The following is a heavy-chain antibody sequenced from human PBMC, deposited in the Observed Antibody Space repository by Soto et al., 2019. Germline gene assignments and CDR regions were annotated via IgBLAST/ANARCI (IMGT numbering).Heavy chain of an antibody. CDR2: IWYDGSNK. J-gene: IGHJ4*02. Sequence: GGSLRLSCAASGFTFSSYGMHWVRQAPGKGLEWVAVIWYDGSNKYYADSVKGRFTISRDNSKNTLYLQMNSLRAEDTAVYYCARGRWAMIDSTGDFDYWGQGTLVTVSS. V-gene: IGHV3-33*01. D-gene: IGHD3-22*01. CDR1: GFTFSSYG. CDR3: ARGRWAMIDSTGDFDY.